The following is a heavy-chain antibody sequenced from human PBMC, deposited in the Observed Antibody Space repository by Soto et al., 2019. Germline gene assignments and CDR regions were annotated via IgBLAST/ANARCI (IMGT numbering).Heavy chain of an antibody. CDR2: ISGGGDST. J-gene: IGHJ4*02. D-gene: IGHD3-10*01. Sequence: EVQLLESGGGLVQPGGSLRLSCAASEFTFSSYAMSWVRQAPGKGLEWVSAISGGGDSTYYADSVKGRFTISRDNSKSTLYLQMNSLRAEDTAIYYCAKDTGPAYYYGSVNSWGQGTLVTVS. CDR1: EFTFSSYA. CDR3: AKDTGPAYYYGSVNS. V-gene: IGHV3-23*01.